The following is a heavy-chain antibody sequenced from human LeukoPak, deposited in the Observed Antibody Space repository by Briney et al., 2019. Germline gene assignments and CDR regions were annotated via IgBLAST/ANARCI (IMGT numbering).Heavy chain of an antibody. V-gene: IGHV3-9*01. J-gene: IGHJ4*02. Sequence: GGSLRLSCAASGFTFDDYAMPWVRQAPGKGLEWVSGISWNSGSIGYADSVKGRFTISRDNAKNSLYLQMNSLRAEDTALYYCAKAGGDLHFDYWGQGTLVTVSS. D-gene: IGHD2-21*02. CDR3: AKAGGDLHFDY. CDR2: ISWNSGSI. CDR1: GFTFDDYA.